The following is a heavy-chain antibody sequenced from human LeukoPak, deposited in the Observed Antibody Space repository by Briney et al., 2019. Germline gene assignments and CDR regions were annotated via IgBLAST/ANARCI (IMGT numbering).Heavy chain of an antibody. J-gene: IGHJ4*02. CDR3: AKGSDYYGSVTSKKTD. D-gene: IGHD3-10*01. CDR2: ISGGSGNI. V-gene: IGHV3-23*01. Sequence: GGSLRLSCSVSGFTFSNYAMHWVRQAPGKGLEWVSLISGGSGNIYYVDSVKGRFTISRDNSKNTLYVQTTSLRAEDTAIYYCAKGSDYYGSVTSKKTDWGQGTLVTVSS. CDR1: GFTFSNYA.